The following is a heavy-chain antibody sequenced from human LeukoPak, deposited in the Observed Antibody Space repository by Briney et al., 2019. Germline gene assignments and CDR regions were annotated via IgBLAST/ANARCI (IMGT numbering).Heavy chain of an antibody. CDR1: GGSFSGYY. V-gene: IGHV4-34*01. CDR2: INHSGST. CDR3: TRGSIAYYCMDV. Sequence: SETLSLTCAVYGGSFSGYYWSWIRQPPGKGLEWIGEINHSGSTNYNPSLKSRVTISVDTSKNQFSLKLSSVTAADTAVYYCTRGSIAYYCMDVWGKGTTVTISS. D-gene: IGHD3-22*01. J-gene: IGHJ6*03.